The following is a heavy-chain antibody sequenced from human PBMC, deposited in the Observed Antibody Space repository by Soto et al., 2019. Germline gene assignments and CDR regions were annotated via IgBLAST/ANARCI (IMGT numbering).Heavy chain of an antibody. CDR3: ARQDGSGIYYFDS. CDR2: IYPVDSDT. CDR1: GYSFSVYW. Sequence: GESLKISCKGSGYSFSVYWIGWVRHMPGKGLEWMGIIYPVDSDTRYSPSFQGQVTISADKSINTAYLQWSSLKASDTAMYYGARQDGSGIYYFDSWGHGTLVTVSS. D-gene: IGHD3-10*01. V-gene: IGHV5-51*01. J-gene: IGHJ4*01.